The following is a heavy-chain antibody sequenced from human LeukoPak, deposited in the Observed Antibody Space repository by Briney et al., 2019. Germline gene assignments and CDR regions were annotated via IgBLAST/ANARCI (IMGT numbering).Heavy chain of an antibody. CDR2: IYYSGST. D-gene: IGHD2-15*01. V-gene: IGHV4-39*01. CDR1: GGSISSSSYY. CDR3: ARPGGIVVVAGAFDI. Sequence: PSETLSLTCTVSGGSISSSSYYWGWIRQPPGKGLEWIGSIYYSGSTYYNPSLKSRVTISVDTSKNQFSLKLSSVTAADTAVYYCARPGGIVVVAGAFDIWGQGTMVTVSS. J-gene: IGHJ3*02.